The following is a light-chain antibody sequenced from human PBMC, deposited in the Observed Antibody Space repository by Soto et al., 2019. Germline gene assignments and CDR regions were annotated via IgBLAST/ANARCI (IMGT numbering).Light chain of an antibody. Sequence: EIVMTQSPATLSVSPGERATLSCRASQSVNTNLAWYQQKPGQAPRLLIYGASTRATGIPARFSGSGSGTEFTLTISSLQSEDSAFYYCQQFNNWPPWTFGQGTKVEIK. V-gene: IGKV3-15*01. CDR3: QQFNNWPPWT. CDR1: QSVNTN. J-gene: IGKJ1*01. CDR2: GAS.